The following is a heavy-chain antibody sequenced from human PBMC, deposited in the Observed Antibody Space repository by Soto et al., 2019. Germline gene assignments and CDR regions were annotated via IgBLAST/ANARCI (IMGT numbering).Heavy chain of an antibody. D-gene: IGHD3-3*01. Sequence: ASVKGACKASGGTFSSYAITWVRQAPGQGLEWMGWISAYNGNTNYAQKLQGRVTMTTDTSTSTAYMELRSLRSDDTAVYYCAVLILRDAFDIWGQGTMVTVSS. CDR2: ISAYNGNT. V-gene: IGHV1-18*01. J-gene: IGHJ3*02. CDR3: AVLILRDAFDI. CDR1: GGTFSSYA.